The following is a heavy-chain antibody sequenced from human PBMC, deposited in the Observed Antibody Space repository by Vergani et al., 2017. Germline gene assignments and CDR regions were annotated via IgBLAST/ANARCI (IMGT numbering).Heavy chain of an antibody. Sequence: EVQLLESGGGLVQPGGSLRPSCEASGFSFPGYAMSWVRQAPGKGLEWVSSVSGSSATPYYADSVKGRFIISRDNSKNTLYLQMNSLRAEDTAVYYCAIGSRAEGGSEPDRWGEGTLVAVSS. CDR1: GFSFPGYA. D-gene: IGHD2-15*01. V-gene: IGHV3-23*01. CDR3: AIGSRAEGGSEPDR. J-gene: IGHJ4*02. CDR2: VSGSSATP.